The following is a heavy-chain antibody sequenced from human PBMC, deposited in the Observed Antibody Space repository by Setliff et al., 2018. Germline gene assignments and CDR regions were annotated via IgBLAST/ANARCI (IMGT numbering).Heavy chain of an antibody. Sequence: SETLSLTCTVSGGSISSGDYYWSWIRQPPGKGLEWIGYIYYSGSTCYNPSLKSRVTISVDTSKNQFSLKLSSVTAADTAVYYCARYDSSGYSENYYFDYWGQGTLVTVSS. CDR2: IYYSGST. J-gene: IGHJ4*02. CDR3: ARYDSSGYSENYYFDY. V-gene: IGHV4-30-4*08. CDR1: GGSISSGDYY. D-gene: IGHD3-22*01.